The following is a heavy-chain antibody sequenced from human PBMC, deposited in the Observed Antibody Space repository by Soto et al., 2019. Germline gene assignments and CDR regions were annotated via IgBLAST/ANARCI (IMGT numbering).Heavy chain of an antibody. V-gene: IGHV3-48*01. CDR1: GFTFSSYS. Sequence: GGSLRLSCAASGFTFSSYSMNWVRQAPGKGLEWVSYISSSSSTIYYADSVKGRFTISRDNAKNALYLQMNSLRAEAPVVYYCARARGTIVVVVKNWFDLWGQGTLVTV. D-gene: IGHD3-3*01. CDR3: ARARGTIVVVVKNWFDL. J-gene: IGHJ5*02. CDR2: ISSSSSTI.